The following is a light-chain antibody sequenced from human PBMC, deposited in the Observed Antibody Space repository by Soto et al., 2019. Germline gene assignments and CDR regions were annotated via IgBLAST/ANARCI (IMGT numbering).Light chain of an antibody. CDR2: AAS. J-gene: IGKJ1*01. Sequence: AIQMTQSPPSLSVSVGDRVTLTCRASQGIGNDLGWYQQKPGKAPNLLIYAASSLQSGVPSRFSGSGSGTYFNLTISSLQPEDVATYYCLQDYNYPRTFGQGTKVEIK. CDR3: LQDYNYPRT. V-gene: IGKV1-6*01. CDR1: QGIGND.